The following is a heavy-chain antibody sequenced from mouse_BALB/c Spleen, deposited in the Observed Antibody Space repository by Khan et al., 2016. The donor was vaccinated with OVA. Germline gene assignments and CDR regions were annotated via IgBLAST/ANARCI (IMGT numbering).Heavy chain of an antibody. Sequence: EVELVESGGGLVQPGGSLKLSCAASGFTFSSYTMSWVRQTPEERLEWVAYISNGGGSTYYPDTVKGRFTISRDNAKNTLYLQMSSLKSEDTVMYYSARNVPDSSGYGGFDYWGQGTTLTVSS. D-gene: IGHD3-2*01. V-gene: IGHV5-12-2*01. CDR3: ARNVPDSSGYGGFDY. CDR2: ISNGGGST. CDR1: GFTFSSYT. J-gene: IGHJ2*01.